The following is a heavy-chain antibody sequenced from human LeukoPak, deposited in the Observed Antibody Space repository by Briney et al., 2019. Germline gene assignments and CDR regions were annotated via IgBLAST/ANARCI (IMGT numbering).Heavy chain of an antibody. CDR1: GFTFSDYY. D-gene: IGHD3-9*01. CDR2: ISSSGTTI. Sequence: PGGSLRLSCAASGFTFSDYYMSWIRQAPGKGLEWVSYISSSGTTIYNADSVRGRFTISRDNAKNSLFLQMNSLRAEDTAVYYCARDGVLRYFDYYYYYMDVWGKGTTVTISS. J-gene: IGHJ6*03. V-gene: IGHV3-11*01. CDR3: ARDGVLRYFDYYYYYMDV.